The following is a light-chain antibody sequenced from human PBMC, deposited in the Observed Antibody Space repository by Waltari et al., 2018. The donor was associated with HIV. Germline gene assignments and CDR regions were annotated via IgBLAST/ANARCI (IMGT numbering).Light chain of an antibody. V-gene: IGLV1-40*01. Sequence: QSVLTQPPSVSGAPGQTVTISCTGSSSKIGAHYGVNWYQQRPGTAPRLLIFSDHNRPSGVPDRFSGSRSGTSASLAITGLQAEDESDYYCQSFDNSLSAVLFGGGTKLTVL. CDR1: SSKIGAHYG. CDR2: SDH. J-gene: IGLJ3*02. CDR3: QSFDNSLSAVL.